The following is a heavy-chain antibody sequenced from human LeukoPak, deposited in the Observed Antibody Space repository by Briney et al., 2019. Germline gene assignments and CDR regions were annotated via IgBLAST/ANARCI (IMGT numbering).Heavy chain of an antibody. CDR2: INRSSGGT. V-gene: IGHV1-2*02. CDR1: GYSFTDYY. Sequence: ASVKVSCKASGYSFTDYYVHWLRQAPGQGPEWMGWINRSSGGTTFAQSFHDRVTLTRDTSITTAYMELNSLRSDDTALYYCARALRGSGYDPYDYWGQGTLVTVSS. D-gene: IGHD5-12*01. CDR3: ARALRGSGYDPYDY. J-gene: IGHJ4*02.